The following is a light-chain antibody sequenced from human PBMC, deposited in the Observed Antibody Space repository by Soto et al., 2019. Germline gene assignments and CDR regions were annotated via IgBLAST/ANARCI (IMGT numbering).Light chain of an antibody. CDR2: DSS. J-gene: IGKJ1*01. Sequence: EIVLTQSPATLSLSPGERATLSCRASQSFSNNLAWYQQKPGQAPRLLIYDSSTRATGIPPRFSGSGSGTDFTLTIRSLEPVDFAVYYCQQRGDWPRTFGQGTKVEIK. V-gene: IGKV3-11*01. CDR3: QQRGDWPRT. CDR1: QSFSNN.